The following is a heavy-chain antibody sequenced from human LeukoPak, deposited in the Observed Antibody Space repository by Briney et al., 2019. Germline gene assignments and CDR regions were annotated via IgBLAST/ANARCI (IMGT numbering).Heavy chain of an antibody. D-gene: IGHD2-21*01. CDR3: AKWRLHQSEFDY. CDR1: GFTFSSYW. CDR2: ISPDESQR. J-gene: IGHJ4*02. V-gene: IGHV3-7*01. Sequence: PGGSLRLSCAASGFTFSSYWMSWVRQAPGKGLEWVANISPDESQRYYVDSVRGRFTVSRDNAKNSLYLQLNSLRVEDTAVYYCAKWRLHQSEFDYWGQGTLVTVSS.